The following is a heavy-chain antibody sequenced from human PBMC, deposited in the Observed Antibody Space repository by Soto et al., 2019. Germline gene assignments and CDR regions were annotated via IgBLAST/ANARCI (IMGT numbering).Heavy chain of an antibody. CDR2: ISGGGDTT. J-gene: IGHJ4*02. CDR3: AKGRGGSGSLTPRVDF. V-gene: IGHV3-23*01. Sequence: EVQLLESGGGLVQPGGSLRLSCAASGFTFNNYAMTWVRQAPGKGLEWVSAISGGGDTTSYAVSVKGRFTVSRDGSKNTLYVQMSRLRAADTALSYCAKGRGGSGSLTPRVDFWGQGTLVNVSS. D-gene: IGHD3-10*01. CDR1: GFTFNNYA.